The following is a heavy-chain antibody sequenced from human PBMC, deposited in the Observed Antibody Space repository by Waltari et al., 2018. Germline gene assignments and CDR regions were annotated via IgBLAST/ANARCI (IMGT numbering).Heavy chain of an antibody. J-gene: IGHJ5*02. D-gene: IGHD3-10*01. CDR1: GGSISSHY. Sequence: QVQLQESGPGLVKPSETLSLPCPVSGGSISSHYWSWIRQPPGKGLEWIGYIYYSGSTNYNPSLKSRVTISVDTSKNQFSLKLSSVTAADTAVYYCARASGSYLGWFDPWGQGTLVTVSS. V-gene: IGHV4-59*11. CDR3: ARASGSYLGWFDP. CDR2: IYYSGST.